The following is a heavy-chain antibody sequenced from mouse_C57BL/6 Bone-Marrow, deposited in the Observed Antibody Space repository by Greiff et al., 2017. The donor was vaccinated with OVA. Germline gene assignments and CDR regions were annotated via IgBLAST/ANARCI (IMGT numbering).Heavy chain of an antibody. CDR3: ARDDYYWYFDV. CDR1: GFTFSDFY. J-gene: IGHJ1*03. CDR2: SRNKANDYTT. V-gene: IGHV7-1*01. Sequence: EVKLVDSGGGLVQSGRSLRLSCAPSGFTFSDFYMEWVRQAPGKGLEWIAASRNKANDYTTEYSASVKGRFIVSRDTSQSILYLQMNALRAEDTAIYYCARDDYYWYFDVWGTGTTVTVSS.